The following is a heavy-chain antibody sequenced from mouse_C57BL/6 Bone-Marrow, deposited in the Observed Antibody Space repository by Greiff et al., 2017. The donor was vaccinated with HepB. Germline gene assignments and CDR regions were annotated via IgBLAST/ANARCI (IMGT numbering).Heavy chain of an antibody. V-gene: IGHV1-50*01. CDR2: IDPSDSYT. J-gene: IGHJ2*01. CDR3: ARGGAVGDY. Sequence: QVQLQQPGAELVKPGASVKLSCKASGYTFTSYWMQWVKQRPGQGLEWIGEIDPSDSYTNYNQKFKGKATLTVDTSSSTAYMQLSSLTSEDSAVYYCARGGAVGDYWGQGTTLTVSS. CDR1: GYTFTSYW. D-gene: IGHD1-1*01.